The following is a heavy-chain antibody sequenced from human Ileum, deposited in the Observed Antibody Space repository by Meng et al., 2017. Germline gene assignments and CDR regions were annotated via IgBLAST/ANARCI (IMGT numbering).Heavy chain of an antibody. CDR3: VTSLGIGPYSFDY. J-gene: IGHJ4*02. D-gene: IGHD7-27*01. CDR1: GFTFSSYE. CDR2: ISHTGTYI. Sequence: GESLKISCAASGFTFSSYEMYWVRQAPGKGLEWVSSISHTGTYIYYADSVKGRFTISRDYAQNSLSLQMNSLRAEDTAVYYCVTSLGIGPYSFDYWGQGTLVTVSS. V-gene: IGHV3-21*01.